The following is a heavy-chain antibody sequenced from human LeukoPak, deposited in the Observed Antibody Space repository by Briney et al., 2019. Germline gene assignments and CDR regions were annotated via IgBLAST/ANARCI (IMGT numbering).Heavy chain of an antibody. CDR3: ARANYDILTGSGTGTPAYGSGDWFDP. Sequence: SETLSLTCAVYGGSFSGYYWRWIRQPPGKGLEWIGEINHSGSTNYNPSLKSRVTISVDTSKNQFSLKLSSVTAADTAVYYCARANYDILTGSGTGTPAYGSGDWFDPWGQGTLVTVSS. D-gene: IGHD3-9*01. CDR2: INHSGST. J-gene: IGHJ5*02. V-gene: IGHV4-34*01. CDR1: GGSFSGYY.